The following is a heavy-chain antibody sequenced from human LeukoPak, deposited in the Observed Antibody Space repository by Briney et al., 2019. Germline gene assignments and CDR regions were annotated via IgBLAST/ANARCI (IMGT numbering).Heavy chain of an antibody. V-gene: IGHV1-69*13. Sequence: ASVTVSFKASGGTFSSYAISWVRQAPGQGLEWMGGIIPIFGTANYAQKFQGRVTITADESTSTAYMELSSLRSEDTAVYYCARRDTMVRGVIIGSFDIWGQGTMVTVSS. J-gene: IGHJ3*02. CDR3: ARRDTMVRGVIIGSFDI. CDR1: GGTFSSYA. CDR2: IIPIFGTA. D-gene: IGHD3-10*01.